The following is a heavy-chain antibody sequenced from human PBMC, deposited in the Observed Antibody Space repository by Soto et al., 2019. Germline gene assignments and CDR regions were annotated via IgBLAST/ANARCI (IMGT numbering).Heavy chain of an antibody. CDR2: INTNTGNP. V-gene: IGHV7-4-1*01. D-gene: IGHD3-22*01. CDR3: ARGGYYYDSSGYHDAFDI. CDR1: GYTFTSYA. Sequence: ASVKVSCKASGYTFTSYAMNWVRQAPEKGFEWMGWINTNTGNPTYAQGFTGRFVFSLDTSVSTAYLQICSLKAEDTAVYYCARGGYYYDSSGYHDAFDIWGQGTMVTVSS. J-gene: IGHJ3*02.